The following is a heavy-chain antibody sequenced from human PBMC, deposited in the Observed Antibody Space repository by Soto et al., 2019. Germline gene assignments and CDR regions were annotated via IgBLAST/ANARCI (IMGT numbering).Heavy chain of an antibody. Sequence: GGSLRLSCAASGFTFSSYGMHWVRQAPGKGLEWVAVIWYDGSNKYYADSVKGRFTISRDNSKNTLYLQMNSLRAEDTAVYYCARDGHPYSSSSHYGMDVWGQGTTVTVSS. D-gene: IGHD6-6*01. V-gene: IGHV3-33*01. CDR1: GFTFSSYG. J-gene: IGHJ6*02. CDR3: ARDGHPYSSSSHYGMDV. CDR2: IWYDGSNK.